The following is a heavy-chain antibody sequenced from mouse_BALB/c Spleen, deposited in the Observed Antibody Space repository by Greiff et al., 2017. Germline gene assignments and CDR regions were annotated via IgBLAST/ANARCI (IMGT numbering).Heavy chain of an antibody. D-gene: IGHD2-10*02. CDR3: ARGGEYGNYVPY. V-gene: IGHV3-6*02. Sequence: EVQLQQSGPGLVKPSQSLSLTCSVTGYSITSGYYWNWIRQFPGNKLEWMGYISYDGSNNYNPSLKNRISITRDTSKNQFFLKLNSVTTEDTATYYCARGGEYGNYVPYWGQGTTLTVSS. J-gene: IGHJ2*01. CDR2: ISYDGSN. CDR1: GYSITSGYY.